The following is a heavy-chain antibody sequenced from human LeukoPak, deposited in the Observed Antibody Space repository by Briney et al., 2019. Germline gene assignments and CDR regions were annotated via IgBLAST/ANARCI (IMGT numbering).Heavy chain of an antibody. CDR1: GGSISSYY. D-gene: IGHD3-10*01. Sequence: SETLSLTCTVSGGSISSYYWSWIRQPPGKGLEWIGYIYYSGSTNYNPSLKSRVTILSDMSKNQFSLKLSSVTAADTAVYYCARSHGKEWFGGRQLDHWGQGTLVTVSS. J-gene: IGHJ4*02. CDR2: IYYSGST. V-gene: IGHV4-59*08. CDR3: ARSHGKEWFGGRQLDH.